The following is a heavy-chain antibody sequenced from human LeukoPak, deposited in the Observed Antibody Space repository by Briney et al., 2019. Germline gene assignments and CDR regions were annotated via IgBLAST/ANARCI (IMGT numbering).Heavy chain of an antibody. CDR2: INSDGSST. J-gene: IGHJ5*02. V-gene: IGHV3-74*01. Sequence: PGGSLRLSCAASGFTFSSYWMHWVRHAPGKGLVWVSRINSDGSSTSYADSVKGRFTISRDNAKNTLYLQMNSLRAEDTAVYYCAIKYYYGSGSYRGFDPWGQGTLVTVSS. D-gene: IGHD3-10*01. CDR3: AIKYYYGSGSYRGFDP. CDR1: GFTFSSYW.